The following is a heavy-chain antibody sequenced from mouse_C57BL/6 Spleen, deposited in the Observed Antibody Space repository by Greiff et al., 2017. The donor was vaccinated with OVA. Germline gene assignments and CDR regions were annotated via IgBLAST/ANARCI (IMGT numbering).Heavy chain of an antibody. D-gene: IGHD2-3*01. Sequence: EVKLVESGGGLVKPGGSLKLSCAASGFTFSSYAMSWVRQTPEKRLEWVATISDGGSYTYYPDNVKGRFTISRDNAKNNLYLQMSHLKSEDTAMYYCASVPDGYYPHWYFDVWGTGTTVTVSS. V-gene: IGHV5-4*03. CDR1: GFTFSSYA. CDR3: ASVPDGYYPHWYFDV. J-gene: IGHJ1*03. CDR2: ISDGGSYT.